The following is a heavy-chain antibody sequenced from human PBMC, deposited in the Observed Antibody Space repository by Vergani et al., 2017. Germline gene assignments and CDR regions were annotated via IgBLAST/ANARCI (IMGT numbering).Heavy chain of an antibody. CDR1: GGSFSGYY. CDR2: INHSGST. CDR3: ARGSPRYFDL. Sequence: QVQLQQWGAGLLKPSETLSLTCAVYGGSFSGYYWSWTRQPPGKGLEWIGEINHSGSTNYNPSLKSRVTISVDTSKNQFSLKLSSVTAADTAVYYCARGSPRYFDLWGRGTLVTVSS. J-gene: IGHJ2*01. V-gene: IGHV4-34*01.